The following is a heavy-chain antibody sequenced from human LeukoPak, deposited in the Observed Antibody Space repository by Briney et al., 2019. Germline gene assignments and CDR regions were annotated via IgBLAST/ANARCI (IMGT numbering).Heavy chain of an antibody. CDR1: GFTFSSYW. Sequence: GGSLRPSCAASGFTFSSYWMHWVRQAPGKGLVWVSRINSDGSSTSYADSVKGRFTISRDNAKNTLYLQMNSLRAEDTAVYYCARVVLDYHDSSGYHDYWGQGTLVTVSS. D-gene: IGHD3-22*01. CDR3: ARVVLDYHDSSGYHDY. CDR2: INSDGSST. J-gene: IGHJ4*02. V-gene: IGHV3-74*01.